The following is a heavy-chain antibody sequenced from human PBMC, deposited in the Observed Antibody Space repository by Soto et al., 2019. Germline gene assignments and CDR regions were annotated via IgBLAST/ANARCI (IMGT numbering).Heavy chain of an antibody. D-gene: IGHD3-22*01. CDR2: ISSSSSYI. J-gene: IGHJ3*02. Sequence: PGGSLTLSCAASGFTFSSYSMNWVRQAPGKGLEWVSSISSSSSYIYYADSVKGRFTISRDNAKNSLYLQMNSLRAEDTAMYYCARDRNYYDSNGYPDAFDIWGQGTMVTVSS. CDR3: ARDRNYYDSNGYPDAFDI. V-gene: IGHV3-21*01. CDR1: GFTFSSYS.